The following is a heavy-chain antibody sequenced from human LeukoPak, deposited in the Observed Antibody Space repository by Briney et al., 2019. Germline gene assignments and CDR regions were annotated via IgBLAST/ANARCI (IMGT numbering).Heavy chain of an antibody. CDR1: EFTFSSYA. Sequence: GGSLRLSCAASEFTFSSYAMNRVRQAPGKGLEWVSTISSGGTTYYADSVKGRFTISRDNSKNTLYLQMNSLRAEDTAVYYCAKRISEAVTGTPDFDYWGQGTLVTVSS. CDR3: AKRISEAVTGTPDFDY. D-gene: IGHD6-19*01. CDR2: ISSGGTT. V-gene: IGHV3-23*01. J-gene: IGHJ4*01.